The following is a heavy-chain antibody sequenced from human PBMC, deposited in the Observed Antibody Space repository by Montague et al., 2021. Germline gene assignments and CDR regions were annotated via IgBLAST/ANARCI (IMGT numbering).Heavy chain of an antibody. CDR2: IYDSGTT. J-gene: IGHJ4*02. Sequence: SETLSLTCTVTGGSISEFYWSWIRQSPEKGLEWIGYIYDSGTTNYNPSLKSRVTISADTSMNQFSLNLRSVTAADTAMYYCAREPVTAAGAVDYWGPGTLVIVSS. CDR3: AREPVTAAGAVDY. D-gene: IGHD6-13*01. V-gene: IGHV4-59*12. CDR1: GGSISEFY.